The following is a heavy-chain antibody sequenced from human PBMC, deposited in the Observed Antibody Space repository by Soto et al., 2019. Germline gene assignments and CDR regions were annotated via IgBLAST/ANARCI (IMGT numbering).Heavy chain of an antibody. V-gene: IGHV1-2*04. CDR2: INPNSGGT. Sequence: ASVKVSCKASGYAFTSCDINWVRQATGQGLEWMGWINPNSGGTNYAQKFQGWVTMTRDTSISTAYMELSRLRSDDTAVYYCAGDRAAQYSSSWYYAFDIWGQGTMVTVSS. D-gene: IGHD6-13*01. CDR1: GYAFTSCD. J-gene: IGHJ3*02. CDR3: AGDRAAQYSSSWYYAFDI.